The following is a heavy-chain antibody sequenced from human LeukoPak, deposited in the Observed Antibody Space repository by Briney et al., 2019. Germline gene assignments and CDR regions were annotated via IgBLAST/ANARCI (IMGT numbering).Heavy chain of an antibody. CDR1: GGSLSSYY. D-gene: IGHD3-22*01. CDR3: ARELRYDNSDSGAF. Sequence: SETLSLTCTVSGGSLSSYYWSWIRQTPGKGLEWIGNIYYSGGTKYNPSLKSRVTISVDTSKNQFSLKLSSVTAADTAVYYCARELRYDNSDSGAFWGQGTVVTVSS. V-gene: IGHV4-59*12. CDR2: IYYSGGT. J-gene: IGHJ3*01.